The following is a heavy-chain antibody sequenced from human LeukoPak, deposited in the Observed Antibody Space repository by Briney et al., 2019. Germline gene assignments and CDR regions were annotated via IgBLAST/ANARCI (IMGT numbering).Heavy chain of an antibody. CDR1: GGSFSGYY. V-gene: IGHV4-34*01. J-gene: IGHJ4*02. D-gene: IGHD3-22*01. CDR3: ARLKRRGTYYYDSSGYSYFDY. CDR2: INHSGST. Sequence: PSETLSLTCAVYGGSFSGYYWSWIRQPPGKGLEWIGEINHSGSTNYNPSLKSRVTISVDTSKNQFSLKLSSVTAADTAVYYCARLKRRGTYYYDSSGYSYFDYWGQGTLVTVSS.